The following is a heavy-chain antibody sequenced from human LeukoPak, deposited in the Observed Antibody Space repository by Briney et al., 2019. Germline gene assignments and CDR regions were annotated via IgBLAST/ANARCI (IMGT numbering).Heavy chain of an antibody. CDR1: GYTFTDYY. CDR2: INPNKGGT. V-gene: IGHV1-2*02. CDR3: EREGSGVWFGEFRPIDY. D-gene: IGHD3-10*01. J-gene: IGHJ4*02. Sequence: ASVKLSCKASGYTFTDYYMHWVRHAPGQGLEWMGCINPNKGGTKYAQKFQGRVTITRDTSISTDYMELHRQRSDDTAMYYCEREGSGVWFGEFRPIDYWGQGTLVTVSS.